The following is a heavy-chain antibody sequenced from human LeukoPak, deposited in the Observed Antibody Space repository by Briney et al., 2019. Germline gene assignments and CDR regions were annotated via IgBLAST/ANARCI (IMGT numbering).Heavy chain of an antibody. CDR2: IRYDGSNK. Sequence: QAGGSLRLSCVASGFTFSSYGMDWVRQAPGKGLEWVAFIRYDGSNKYYADSVKGRFTISRDNSKNTLYLQMNSLRPEDTAVYYCAKDREYGGPMYYFDYWGQGTLVTVSS. CDR3: AKDREYGGPMYYFDY. D-gene: IGHD3-10*01. V-gene: IGHV3-30*02. CDR1: GFTFSSYG. J-gene: IGHJ4*02.